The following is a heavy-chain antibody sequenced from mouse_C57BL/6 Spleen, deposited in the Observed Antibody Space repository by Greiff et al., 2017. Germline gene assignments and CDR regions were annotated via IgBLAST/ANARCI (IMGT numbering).Heavy chain of an antibody. CDR3: ARDYSIWYFDV. Sequence: DVQLQESGPELVKPGASVKMSCKASGYTFTDYNMHWVKQSHGKSLEWIGYINPNNGGTSYNQKFKGKATLTVNKSSSTAYMELRSLTSEDSAVYYCARDYSIWYFDVWGTGTTVTVAS. D-gene: IGHD2-5*01. CDR2: INPNNGGT. V-gene: IGHV1-22*01. J-gene: IGHJ1*03. CDR1: GYTFTDYN.